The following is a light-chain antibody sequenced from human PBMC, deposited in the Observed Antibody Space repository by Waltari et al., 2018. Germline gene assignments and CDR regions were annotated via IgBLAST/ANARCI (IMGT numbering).Light chain of an antibody. CDR2: GAS. CDR1: QDISGY. Sequence: QLTQSPSFLSASVGDRVTITCRASQDISGYLVWYQQKPGKAPQLLIYGASILQSGVPSRFSGSRSGTEFTLTISNLQSEDFATYYCQQVNSFGGGTKVEI. V-gene: IGKV1-9*01. J-gene: IGKJ4*01. CDR3: QQVNS.